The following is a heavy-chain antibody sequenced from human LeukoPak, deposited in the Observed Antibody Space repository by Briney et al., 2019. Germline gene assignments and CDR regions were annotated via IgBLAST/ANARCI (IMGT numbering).Heavy chain of an antibody. J-gene: IGHJ4*02. CDR3: ARSRATVTTYYFDY. V-gene: IGHV1-2*02. Sequence: ASVKVSCKASGYTFTGYYMHWVRQAPGQGLEWMGWINPNSGGTNYAQKFQGRVTMTRDTSISTAYMELSRLRSDDTAVYYCARSRATVTTYYFDYWGQGTLVTVSS. CDR2: INPNSGGT. CDR1: GYTFTGYY. D-gene: IGHD4-11*01.